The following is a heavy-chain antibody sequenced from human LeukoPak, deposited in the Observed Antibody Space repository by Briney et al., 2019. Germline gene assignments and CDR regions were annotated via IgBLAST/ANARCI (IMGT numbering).Heavy chain of an antibody. CDR3: ARDNSYARDY. V-gene: IGHV3-7*01. D-gene: IGHD2-21*01. CDR2: LKEDGSTT. J-gene: IGHJ4*02. Sequence: GGSLRLSCAASGFTFSSYAMSWVRQAPGKGLEWVASLKEDGSTTWYVDSVKGRFTVSRDNAKNSLHLQLNSLRVEDTAVYYCARDNSYARDYWGQGTLVTVSS. CDR1: GFTFSSYA.